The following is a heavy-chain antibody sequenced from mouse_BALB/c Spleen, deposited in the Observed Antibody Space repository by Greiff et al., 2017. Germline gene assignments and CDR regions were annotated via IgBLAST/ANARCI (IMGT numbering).Heavy chain of an antibody. D-gene: IGHD1-1*01. Sequence: VQLQQSGPGLVKPSQSLSLTCSVTGYSITSGYYWNWIRQFPGNKLEWMGYISYDGSNNYNPSLKNRISITRDTSKNQFFLKLNSVTTEDTATYYCARESYETLAYWGQGTLVTVSA. J-gene: IGHJ3*01. CDR1: GYSITSGYY. V-gene: IGHV3-6*02. CDR3: ARESYETLAY. CDR2: ISYDGSN.